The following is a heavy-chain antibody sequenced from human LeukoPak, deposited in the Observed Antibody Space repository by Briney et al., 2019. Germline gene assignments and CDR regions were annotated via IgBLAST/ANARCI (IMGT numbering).Heavy chain of an antibody. Sequence: GGSLRFSCTASGFTFGDYAMSWVRQAQGKGLEGVGFIRSKAYGGTTEYAGSVKGRFTISRDDSKSIAYLQMNSLKTEDTAVYYCTRDFADYGDYCFDYWGQGTLVTVSS. CDR1: GFTFGDYA. D-gene: IGHD4-17*01. J-gene: IGHJ4*02. CDR3: TRDFADYGDYCFDY. V-gene: IGHV3-49*04. CDR2: IRSKAYGGTT.